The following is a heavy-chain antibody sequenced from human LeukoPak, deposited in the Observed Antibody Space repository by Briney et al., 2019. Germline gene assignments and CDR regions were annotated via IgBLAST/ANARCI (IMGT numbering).Heavy chain of an antibody. CDR2: ISGSGGST. Sequence: SGGSLRLSCAASGFTFSSYALSWVRQAPGKGLEWASVISGSGGSTYYADSVKGRFTISRGNSKNTLYLQMNSLRADDTAVYYCANSLAVTGLFDYWGQGSLVTVSS. D-gene: IGHD6-19*01. J-gene: IGHJ4*02. CDR1: GFTFSSYA. CDR3: ANSLAVTGLFDY. V-gene: IGHV3-23*01.